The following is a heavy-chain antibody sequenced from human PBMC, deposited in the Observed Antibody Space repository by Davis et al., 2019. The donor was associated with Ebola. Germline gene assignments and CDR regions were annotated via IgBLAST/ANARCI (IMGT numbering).Heavy chain of an antibody. D-gene: IGHD2-21*01. CDR1: GGSISSSSYY. J-gene: IGHJ4*02. CDR2: IYYSGST. CDR3: ARHYSEHFDY. V-gene: IGHV4-39*01. Sequence: PSETLSLTCTVSGGSISSSSYYWGWIRQPPGKGLEWIGSIYYSGSTYYNPSLKSRVTISVDTSKNQFSLKLSSVTAADTAVYYCARHYSEHFDYWGQGTLVTVSS.